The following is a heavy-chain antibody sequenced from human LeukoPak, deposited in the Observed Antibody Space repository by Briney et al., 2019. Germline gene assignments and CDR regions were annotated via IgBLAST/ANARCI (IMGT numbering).Heavy chain of an antibody. J-gene: IGHJ4*02. CDR2: IRYDGNNK. D-gene: IGHD4-17*01. CDR1: AFTFSRYG. V-gene: IGHV3-30*02. CDR3: AKEIWPTVTIPGRTYFDY. Sequence: GGSLRLSCAASAFTFSRYGMHWVRQAPGKGLEWVAFIRYDGNNKYYADSVKGRFTISRDNSKYTLYLQMNSLRAEDTARYYCAKEIWPTVTIPGRTYFDYWGQGALVTVSS.